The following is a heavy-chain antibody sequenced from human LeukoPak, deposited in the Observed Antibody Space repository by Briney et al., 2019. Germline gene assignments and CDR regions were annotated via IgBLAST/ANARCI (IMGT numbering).Heavy chain of an antibody. V-gene: IGHV4-39*07. CDR2: IYYSGST. Sequence: PSETLSLTCTVSGGSISSSSYYWGWIRQPPGKGLEWIGSIYYSGSTYYNPSLKSRVTISVDTSKNQFSLKLSSVTAADTAVYYCARSFSYDDPYYYYMDVWGKGTTVTISS. CDR1: GGSISSSSYY. CDR3: ARSFSYDDPYYYYMDV. J-gene: IGHJ6*03. D-gene: IGHD3-22*01.